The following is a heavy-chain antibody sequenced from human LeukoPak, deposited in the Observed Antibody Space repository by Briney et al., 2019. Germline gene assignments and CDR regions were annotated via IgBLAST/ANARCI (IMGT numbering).Heavy chain of an antibody. D-gene: IGHD3-22*01. J-gene: IGHJ1*01. CDR2: IYYSGST. Sequence: PSETLSLTCTVSGGSISNSYWSWIRQPPGKGLEWIGSIYYSGSTNYNPSLKSRVTISVDTSKNQFSLKLSSVTAADTAVYYCAGTPPYYDSSGYYPFQHWGQGTLVTVSS. CDR3: AGTPPYYDSSGYYPFQH. V-gene: IGHV4-59*01. CDR1: GGSISNSY.